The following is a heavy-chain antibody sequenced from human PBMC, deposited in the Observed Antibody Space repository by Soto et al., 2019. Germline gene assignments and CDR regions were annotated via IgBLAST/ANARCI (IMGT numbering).Heavy chain of an antibody. J-gene: IGHJ4*02. CDR3: ARGGGGYYDSSGYLDY. CDR1: GGSISSGGYY. D-gene: IGHD3-22*01. CDR2: IYYSGST. V-gene: IGHV4-31*03. Sequence: SETLSLTCTVSGGSISSGGYYWSWIRQHPGQGLEWIGYIYYSGSTYYNPSLKSRVTISVDTSKNQFSLKLSSVTAADTAVYYCARGGGGYYDSSGYLDYWGQGTLVTSPQ.